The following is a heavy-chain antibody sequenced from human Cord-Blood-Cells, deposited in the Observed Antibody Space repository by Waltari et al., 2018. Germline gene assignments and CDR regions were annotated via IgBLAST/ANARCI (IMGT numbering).Heavy chain of an antibody. CDR3: ARLQGFGYSSSWYFDY. Sequence: QLQLQESGPGLVKPSETLSLTCTVSGGSISSSSYYWGWIRQPPGKGLEWIGSIYYSGSTYYNPSLKSRVTISVDTSKNQFSLKLSSVTAADTAVYYCARLQGFGYSSSWYFDYWGQGTLVTVSS. V-gene: IGHV4-39*01. J-gene: IGHJ4*02. CDR2: IYYSGST. CDR1: GGSISSSSYY. D-gene: IGHD6-13*01.